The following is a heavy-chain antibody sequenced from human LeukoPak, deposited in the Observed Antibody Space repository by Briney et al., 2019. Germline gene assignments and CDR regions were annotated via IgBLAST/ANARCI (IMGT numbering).Heavy chain of an antibody. J-gene: IGHJ1*01. Sequence: GASVKVSCKASGYTFTGYYMHWVRQAPGQGLEWMGWINPNSGGTNYAQKFQGRVTMTRDTSISTAYMELSRLRSDDTAVYYCARGPEDLVVVVTAIEYFQHWGQGTLVTVSS. CDR2: INPNSGGT. D-gene: IGHD2-21*02. V-gene: IGHV1-2*02. CDR3: ARGPEDLVVVVTAIEYFQH. CDR1: GYTFTGYY.